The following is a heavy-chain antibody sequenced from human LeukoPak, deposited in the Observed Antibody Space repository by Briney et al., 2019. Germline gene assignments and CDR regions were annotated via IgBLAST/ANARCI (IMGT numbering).Heavy chain of an antibody. Sequence: GGSLRLSCAASGFTFSNYWMSWVRQAPGKGLEWVANINHDGSLKYYVDSVKGRFTISRDNAKKSLYLQMNSLRAEDTAVYYCARDRTVKYWGQGTLVTVSS. J-gene: IGHJ4*02. CDR1: GFTFSNYW. V-gene: IGHV3-7*03. CDR3: ARDRTVKY. CDR2: INHDGSLK. D-gene: IGHD4-17*01.